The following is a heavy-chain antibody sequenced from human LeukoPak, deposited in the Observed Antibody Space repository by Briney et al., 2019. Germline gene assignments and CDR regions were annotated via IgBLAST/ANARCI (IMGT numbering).Heavy chain of an antibody. J-gene: IGHJ3*01. D-gene: IGHD3-22*01. Sequence: PSETLSLTRTVSGYSISSGYYWGWIRQSPGKGLEWFATIFHSGSIYYSPSLKSRVTLSVDTSKNQFFLKLNSVNAADTAVYYCARMGVSYYYDSSTYYPLAFDVWGQGTVVTVSS. V-gene: IGHV4-38-2*02. CDR1: GYSISSGYY. CDR2: IFHSGSI. CDR3: ARMGVSYYYDSSTYYPLAFDV.